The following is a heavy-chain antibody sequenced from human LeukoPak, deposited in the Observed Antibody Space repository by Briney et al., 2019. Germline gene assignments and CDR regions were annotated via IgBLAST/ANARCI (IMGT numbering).Heavy chain of an antibody. CDR2: IKQDGSDK. D-gene: IGHD3-3*01. J-gene: IGHJ4*02. CDR1: GFTFSSDW. CDR3: ATVRSGYVFDY. V-gene: IGHV3-7*01. Sequence: SGESLRLSCAAAGFTFSSDWMSWVRQAPGKGLEWVANIKQDGSDKYYVDSVKGRFTISRDNAKNSLSLQMNGLRAEDTAVYYCATVRSGYVFDYWGQGTLVTVSS.